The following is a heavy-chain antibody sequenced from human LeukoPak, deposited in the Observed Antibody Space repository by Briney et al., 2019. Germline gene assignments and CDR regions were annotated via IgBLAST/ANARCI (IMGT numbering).Heavy chain of an antibody. CDR3: ARGSWGNFDY. D-gene: IGHD3-16*01. CDR2: IYYSGST. J-gene: IGHJ4*02. CDR1: GGSISSSSYY. V-gene: IGHV4-39*01. Sequence: SETLSLTCTVSGGSISSSSYYWGWICQPPGKGLEWIGSIYYSGSTYYNPSLKSRVTISVDTSKNQFSLKLSSVTAADTAVYYCARGSWGNFDYWGQGTLVTVSS.